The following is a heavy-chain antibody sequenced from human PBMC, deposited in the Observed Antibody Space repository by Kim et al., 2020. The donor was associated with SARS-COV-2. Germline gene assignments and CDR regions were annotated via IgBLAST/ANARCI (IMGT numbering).Heavy chain of an antibody. V-gene: IGHV1-8*01. CDR3: ARTGLGYSYGYVWNYYGMDV. Sequence: ASVKVSCKASGYTFTSYDINWVRQATGQGLEWMGWMNPNSGNTGYAQKFQGRVTMTRNTSISTAYMELSSLRSEDTAVYYCARTGLGYSYGYVWNYYGMDVWGQGTTVTVSS. CDR2: MNPNSGNT. D-gene: IGHD5-18*01. J-gene: IGHJ6*02. CDR1: GYTFTSYD.